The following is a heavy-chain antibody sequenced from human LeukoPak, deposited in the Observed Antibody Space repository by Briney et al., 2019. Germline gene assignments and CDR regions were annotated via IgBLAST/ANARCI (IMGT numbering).Heavy chain of an antibody. J-gene: IGHJ6*03. CDR2: ISAYNGKT. Sequence: ASVKVSCKASGYTFTSYGINWVRQAPGQGLEWMGWISAYNGKTNYAQKVQGRVTMTTDTSTNTAYMELRSLRSDDTAVYYCARGVNTYLWFGGDYMDVWGKGSTVTVSS. V-gene: IGHV1-18*01. CDR3: ARGVNTYLWFGGDYMDV. D-gene: IGHD3-10*01. CDR1: GYTFTSYG.